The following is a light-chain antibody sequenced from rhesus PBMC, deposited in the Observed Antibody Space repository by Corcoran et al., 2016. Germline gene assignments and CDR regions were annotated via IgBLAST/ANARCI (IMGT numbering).Light chain of an antibody. CDR1: QGINSY. CDR3: QQHNSYPFS. J-gene: IGKJ2*01. Sequence: DIQMTQSPSSLSASMGDTVTIICRASQGINSYLAWYQQQPGNAPNLLIYTAYTFQSGVPSRVSGSGSGTDFTLTISSLQPEDFATYHCQQHNSYPFSFGQGTKVEIK. V-gene: IGKV1-25*01. CDR2: TAY.